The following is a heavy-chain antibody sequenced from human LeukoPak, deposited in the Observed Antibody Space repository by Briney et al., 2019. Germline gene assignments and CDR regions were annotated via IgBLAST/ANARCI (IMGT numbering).Heavy chain of an antibody. V-gene: IGHV3-43D*03. CDR3: AKDIGVAAAGPLGY. D-gene: IGHD6-13*01. CDR2: ISWDGGST. J-gene: IGHJ4*02. Sequence: GGSLRLSCAASGFTFSSYGMHWVRQAPGKGREWVSLISWDGGSTYYADSAKGRFPISRANSTTSLYLQMNSLRAEDTDLYYCAKDIGVAAAGPLGYWGQGTLVTVSS. CDR1: GFTFSSYG.